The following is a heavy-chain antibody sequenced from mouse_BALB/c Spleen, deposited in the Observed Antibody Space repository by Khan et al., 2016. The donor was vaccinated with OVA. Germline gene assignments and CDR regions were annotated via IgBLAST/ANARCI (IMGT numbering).Heavy chain of an antibody. CDR1: GYTFTTAG. V-gene: IGHV9-4*02. CDR3: ARGGADYYRSDGGAMEY. D-gene: IGHD2-12*01. Sequence: QIQLVQSGPELKKPGETVRISCKASGYTFTTAGIQWVQKMPGKGLKWIGWINTHSGVPKYAEDFKGRFAFSLEISVSTAYLQITNLKNEDTATXFCARGGADYYRSDGGAMEYWGQGTSVTVSS. CDR2: INTHSGVP. J-gene: IGHJ4*01.